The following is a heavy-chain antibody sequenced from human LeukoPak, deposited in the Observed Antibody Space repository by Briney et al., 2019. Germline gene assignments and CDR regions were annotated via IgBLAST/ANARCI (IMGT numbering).Heavy chain of an antibody. Sequence: GGSLRLSCAASGFTFSSYAMSWVRLAPGGGLEWVSSISSSGGTTYFAESMEGRFTISRDSSRNTLFLQMNGPRAEDTAIYYCARLVGATTSAFDVWGQGTMVTVSS. V-gene: IGHV3-23*01. CDR1: GFTFSSYA. CDR2: ISSSGGTT. J-gene: IGHJ3*01. CDR3: ARLVGATTSAFDV. D-gene: IGHD1-26*01.